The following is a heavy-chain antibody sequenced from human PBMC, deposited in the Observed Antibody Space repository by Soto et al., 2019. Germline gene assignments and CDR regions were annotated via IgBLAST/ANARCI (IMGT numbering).Heavy chain of an antibody. CDR1: GGSFSGYY. J-gene: IGHJ5*02. CDR2: INHSGST. CDR3: ASRPTTPYCTNGVCYRAHWFDP. D-gene: IGHD2-8*01. V-gene: IGHV4-34*01. Sequence: SETLSLTCAVYGGSFSGYYWSWIRQPPGKGLEWIGEINHSGSTNYNPSLKSRVTISVDTSKNQFSLKLSSVTAADTAVYYCASRPTTPYCTNGVCYRAHWFDPWGQGTLVTVSS.